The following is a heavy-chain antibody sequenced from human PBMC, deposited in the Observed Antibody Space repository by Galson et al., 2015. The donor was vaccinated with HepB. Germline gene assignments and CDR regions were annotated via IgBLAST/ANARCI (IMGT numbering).Heavy chain of an antibody. Sequence: SLRLSCAASGFTFSDYYMSWIRQAPGKGLEWLSYISSSPIYTNYADSVKGRFTISRDNAKNSMYLQMNSRRAEDTAVYYCARVADSDYGDHAHFDSWGLGTLVTVSS. CDR3: ARVADSDYGDHAHFDS. CDR2: ISSSPIYT. CDR1: GFTFSDYY. V-gene: IGHV3-11*06. D-gene: IGHD4-17*01. J-gene: IGHJ4*02.